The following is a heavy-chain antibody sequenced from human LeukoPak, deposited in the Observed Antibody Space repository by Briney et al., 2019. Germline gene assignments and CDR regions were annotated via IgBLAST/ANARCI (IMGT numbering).Heavy chain of an antibody. CDR2: IYYSGST. CDR1: GGSISSYY. CDR3: ARERATRAPNYYYYGMDV. J-gene: IGHJ6*02. Sequence: SETLSLPCTVSGGSISSYYWSWIRQPPGKGLEWIGYIYYSGSTNYNPSLKSRVTISVDTSKNQFSLKLSSVTAADTAVYYCARERATRAPNYYYYGMDVWGQGTTVTVSS. V-gene: IGHV4-59*01.